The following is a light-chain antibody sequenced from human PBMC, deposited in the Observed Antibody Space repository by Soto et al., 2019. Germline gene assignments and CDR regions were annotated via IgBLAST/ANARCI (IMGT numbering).Light chain of an antibody. Sequence: QSALTQPASVSGSPGQSIAISCTGTTSDVGGYKSVSWYQQRPGKVPKLVIYEDNKRPSGVSDRFSGSKSGNTASLTISGLQAEDEADYYCCSYVGDTYVFGTGTKLTVL. V-gene: IGLV2-23*01. J-gene: IGLJ1*01. CDR3: CSYVGDTYV. CDR2: EDN. CDR1: TSDVGGYKS.